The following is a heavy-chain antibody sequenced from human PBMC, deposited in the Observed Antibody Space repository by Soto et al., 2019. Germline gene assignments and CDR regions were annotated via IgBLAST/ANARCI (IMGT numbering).Heavy chain of an antibody. V-gene: IGHV4-34*01. Sequence: PSETLSLTCAVYGGSFSGYYRSWSRQPPGRGLEWIGESNHSGDTNYNPSLKSRGTISVDTSKNQFSLKVTSVTAADTAVYYCARGRGVRGSIITTYYYYSLDVWGQGTTVTVSS. CDR1: GGSFSGYY. J-gene: IGHJ6*02. CDR3: ARGRGVRGSIITTYYYYSLDV. D-gene: IGHD3-10*01. CDR2: SNHSGDT.